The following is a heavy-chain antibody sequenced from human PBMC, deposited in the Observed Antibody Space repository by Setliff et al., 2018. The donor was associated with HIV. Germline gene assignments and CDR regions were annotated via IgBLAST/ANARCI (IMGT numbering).Heavy chain of an antibody. CDR1: GYSISSGFY. CDR2: IYHSGST. CDR3: ARADSSSWFFATFDI. V-gene: IGHV4-30-4*01. J-gene: IGHJ3*02. Sequence: LSLTCNVSGYSISSGFYWSWIRQPPGKGLEWIGYIYHSGSTHYNPSLNSRVAFSVDTSKNQFSLKLYSVTVADTAFYYCARADSSSWFFATFDIWGQGTMVTVSS. D-gene: IGHD6-13*01.